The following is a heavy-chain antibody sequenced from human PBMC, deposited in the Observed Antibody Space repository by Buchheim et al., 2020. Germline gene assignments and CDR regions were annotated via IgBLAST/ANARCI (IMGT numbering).Heavy chain of an antibody. V-gene: IGHV4-34*01. CDR1: GGSFSGYY. CDR3: ARGKGFLEWLLFLDYYYYGMDV. J-gene: IGHJ6*02. D-gene: IGHD3-3*01. CDR2: INHSGST. Sequence: QVQLQQWGAGLLKPSETLSLTCAVYGGSFSGYYWSWIRQPPGKGLEWIGEINHSGSTNYNPSLKSRVTISVDTSTNQFSLKLSSVTAADTAVYYCARGKGFLEWLLFLDYYYYGMDVWGQGTT.